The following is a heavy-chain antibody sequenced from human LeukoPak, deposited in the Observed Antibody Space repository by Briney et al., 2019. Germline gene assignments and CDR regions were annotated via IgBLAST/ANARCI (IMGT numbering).Heavy chain of an antibody. V-gene: IGHV3-7*01. CDR2: IKQDGSEK. D-gene: IGHD6-19*01. CDR3: ARDSSGWYEGGYFDY. Sequence: GGSLRLSCAASGFMLSSYWMSWVRQAPGKGLEWVANIKQDGSEKYYVDSVKGRFTISRDNAKNSLFLQMNRLRAEDTAVYFCARDSSGWYEGGYFDYWGQGTLVTVSS. J-gene: IGHJ4*02. CDR1: GFMLSSYW.